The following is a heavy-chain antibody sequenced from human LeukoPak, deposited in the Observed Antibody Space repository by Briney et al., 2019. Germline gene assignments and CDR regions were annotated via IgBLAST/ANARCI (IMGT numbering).Heavy chain of an antibody. D-gene: IGHD1-20*01. CDR1: GGSISSYY. CDR2: IYTSGST. CDR3: ARYNWNDEVGKAFDI. J-gene: IGHJ3*02. V-gene: IGHV4-4*07. Sequence: SETLSLTCTVSGGSISSYYWSWIRQPAGKGLEWIGRIYTSGSTNYNPSLKSRVTMSVDTSKNQFSLKLSSVTAADTAVYYCARYNWNDEVGKAFDIWGQGTMVTVSS.